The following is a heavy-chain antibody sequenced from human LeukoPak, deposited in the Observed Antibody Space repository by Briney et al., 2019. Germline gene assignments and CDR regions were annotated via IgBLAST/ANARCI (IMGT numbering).Heavy chain of an antibody. CDR2: IYHSGST. J-gene: IGHJ3*02. Sequence: SETLSLTCAVSGGSISSGGYSWSWIRQPPGKGLEWIGYIYHSGSTYYNPSLKSRVTISVDRSKNQFSLKLSSVTAAGTAVYYCARGKARAFDIWGQGTMVTVSS. CDR1: GGSISSGGYS. CDR3: ARGKARAFDI. V-gene: IGHV4-30-2*01.